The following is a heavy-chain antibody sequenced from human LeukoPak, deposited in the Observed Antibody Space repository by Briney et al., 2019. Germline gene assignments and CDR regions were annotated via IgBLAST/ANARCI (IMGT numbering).Heavy chain of an antibody. J-gene: IGHJ5*02. CDR2: ISSSSSYI. Sequence: PGGSLRLSCAASGFTFSSYTMNWVRQAPGKGLEWVSSISSSSSYIYYADSVEGRFTISRDNAKTSLYLQMNSLRAEDTAVYYCARSGWNDGWFDPWGQGTLVTVSS. CDR1: GFTFSSYT. CDR3: ARSGWNDGWFDP. D-gene: IGHD1-1*01. V-gene: IGHV3-21*01.